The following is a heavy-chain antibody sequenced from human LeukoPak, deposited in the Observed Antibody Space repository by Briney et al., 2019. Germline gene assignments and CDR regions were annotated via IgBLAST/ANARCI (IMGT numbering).Heavy chain of an antibody. CDR2: INHGGTT. D-gene: IGHD3-9*01. CDR3: AGYDILTGLWD. J-gene: IGHJ4*02. V-gene: IGHV4-34*01. Sequence: KPSETLSLTCAVYGGSFSGYSWSWIRQPPGKGLEWIGEINHGGTTNYNPSLKSRVTISVDTSRNQFSLKLNSVTAADTAVYYCAGYDILTGLWDWDQGALVTVSS. CDR1: GGSFSGYS.